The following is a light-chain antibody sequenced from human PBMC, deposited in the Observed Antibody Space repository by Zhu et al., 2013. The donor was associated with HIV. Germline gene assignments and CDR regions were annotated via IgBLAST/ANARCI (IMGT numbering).Light chain of an antibody. J-gene: IGKJ4*01. CDR3: QQYGSSPLT. CDR1: QSVSSSF. V-gene: IGKV3-20*01. Sequence: DIVLTQSPGTLSLSPGDRATLSCRVSQSVSSSFLAWYQQKPGQAPRLLMYETSSRAAGIPPRFSGSGSGTDFTLTISGLEPEDFAVYYCQQYGSSPLTFGGGTTMEIK. CDR2: ETS.